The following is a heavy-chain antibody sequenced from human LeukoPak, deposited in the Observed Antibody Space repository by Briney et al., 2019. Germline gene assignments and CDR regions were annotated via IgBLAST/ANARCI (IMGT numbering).Heavy chain of an antibody. V-gene: IGHV3-21*01. Sequence: GGSLRLSCAASGFTFSSYSMNWVRQAPGKGLEWVSSISSSSSYIYYANSVKGRFTISRDNSKNTLYLQMNSLRAEDTAVYYCAKGARFLEWISPFYWGQGTLVTVSS. CDR1: GFTFSSYS. CDR3: AKGARFLEWISPFY. CDR2: ISSSSSYI. D-gene: IGHD3-3*01. J-gene: IGHJ4*02.